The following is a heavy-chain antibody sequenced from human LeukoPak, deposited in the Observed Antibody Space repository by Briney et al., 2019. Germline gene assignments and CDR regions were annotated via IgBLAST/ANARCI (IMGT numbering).Heavy chain of an antibody. V-gene: IGHV1-18*04. J-gene: IGHJ6*04. D-gene: IGHD3-9*01. CDR3: ARDGPRITIFAYGMDV. Sequence: ASVKVSCKASGYTFTSYGISWGPHAPGQGLEWMGWIIAYNGNTNYAQKLQGRVTMTTDTSTSTAYMELRSLRSDDTAVYYCARDGPRITIFAYGMDVWGKGTTVTVSS. CDR2: IIAYNGNT. CDR1: GYTFTSYG.